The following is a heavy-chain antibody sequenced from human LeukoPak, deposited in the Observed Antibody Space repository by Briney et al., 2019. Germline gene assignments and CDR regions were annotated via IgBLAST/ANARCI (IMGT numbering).Heavy chain of an antibody. Sequence: PSETLSLTCAVYGGSFSGYYWSWIRQPPGKGLEWIGEINHSGSTNYNPSLKSRVTISVDTSKNQFSLKLSSVTAADTAVYYCARRRLYYDSSPYYFDYWGQGTLVTVSS. V-gene: IGHV4-34*01. D-gene: IGHD3-22*01. CDR2: INHSGST. J-gene: IGHJ4*02. CDR3: ARRRLYYDSSPYYFDY. CDR1: GGSFSGYY.